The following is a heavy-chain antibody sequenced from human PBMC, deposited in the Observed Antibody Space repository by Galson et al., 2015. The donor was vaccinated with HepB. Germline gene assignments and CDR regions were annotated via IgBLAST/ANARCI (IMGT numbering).Heavy chain of an antibody. V-gene: IGHV4-39*01. Sequence: ETLSLTCTVSGGSISSSSYYWGWIRQPPGKGLEWIGSIYYSGSTYYNPSLKSRVTISVDTSKNQFSLKLSSVTAADTAVYYCASATTDQATGINYWGQGTLVTASS. CDR3: ASATTDQATGINY. D-gene: IGHD3-10*01. CDR1: GGSISSSSYY. CDR2: IYYSGST. J-gene: IGHJ4*02.